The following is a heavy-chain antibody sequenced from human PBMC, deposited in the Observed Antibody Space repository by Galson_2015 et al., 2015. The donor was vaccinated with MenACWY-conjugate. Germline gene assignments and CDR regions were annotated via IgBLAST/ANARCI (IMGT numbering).Heavy chain of an antibody. V-gene: IGHV4-59*01. CDR2: IYYSGST. J-gene: IGHJ3*02. CDR1: GGSISSYY. CDR3: ARGGYYYDSSGYYDAFDI. Sequence: SETLSLTCTVSGGSISSYYWSWIRQPPGKGLEWIGYIYYSGSTNYNPSLKSRVTISVDTSKNQFSLKLSSVTAADTAVYYCARGGYYYDSSGYYDAFDIWGQGTMVTVSS. D-gene: IGHD3-22*01.